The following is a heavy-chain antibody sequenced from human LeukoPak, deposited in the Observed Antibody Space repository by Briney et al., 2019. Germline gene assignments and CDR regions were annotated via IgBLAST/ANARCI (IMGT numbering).Heavy chain of an antibody. CDR1: GGSISSGDYY. Sequence: PSQTLSLTCTVSGGSISSGDYYWSWIRQPPGKGLEWIGYIYHSGSTYYNPSLKSRVTISVDTSENQFSLKLSSVTAADTAVYYCARHLTLAYCGGGCFITTLGAYYFDYWGQGTLVTVSS. D-gene: IGHD2-21*02. CDR2: IYHSGST. V-gene: IGHV4-30-4*01. CDR3: ARHLTLAYCGGGCFITTLGAYYFDY. J-gene: IGHJ4*02.